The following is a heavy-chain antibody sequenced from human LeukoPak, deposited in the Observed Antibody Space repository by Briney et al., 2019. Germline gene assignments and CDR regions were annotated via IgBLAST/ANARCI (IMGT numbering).Heavy chain of an antibody. V-gene: IGHV3-74*01. D-gene: IGHD5-18*01. Sequence: GGSLRLSCAASGFIFTTNWMQWVRQAPGKGLVWVSRMNGDGSITSYADSVKGRFTISRDNAKDTLYLQMNSLRVEDTAVYYCASQSYGRFDYWGQGTLVTVSS. CDR1: GFIFTTNW. CDR2: MNGDGSIT. J-gene: IGHJ4*02. CDR3: ASQSYGRFDY.